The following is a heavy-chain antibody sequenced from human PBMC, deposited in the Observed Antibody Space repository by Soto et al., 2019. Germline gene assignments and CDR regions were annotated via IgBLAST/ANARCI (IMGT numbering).Heavy chain of an antibody. D-gene: IGHD2-2*01. V-gene: IGHV5-51*01. Sequence: PGESLKISCKGSGYSFTSYWIGWVRQMPGKGLEWMGIIYPGDSDTRYNPSFQGQVTISADKSISTAYLQWSSLKASDTAMYYCARLRGYCSSTSCYPPYYYGMDVWGQGTTVTV. J-gene: IGHJ6*02. CDR3: ARLRGYCSSTSCYPPYYYGMDV. CDR2: IYPGDSDT. CDR1: GYSFTSYW.